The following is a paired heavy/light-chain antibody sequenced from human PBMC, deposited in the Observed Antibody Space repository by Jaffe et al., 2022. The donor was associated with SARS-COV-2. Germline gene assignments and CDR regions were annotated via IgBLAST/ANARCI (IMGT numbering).Light chain of an antibody. CDR2: LGS. CDR1: QSLLHSNGYNY. V-gene: IGKV2-28*01. Sequence: DIVMTQSPLSLPVTPGEPASISCRSSQSLLHSNGYNYLDWYLQKPGQSPQLLIYLGSNRASGVPDRFSGSGSGTDFTLKISRVEAEDVGVYYCMQALQTFTFGPGTKVDIK. J-gene: IGKJ3*01. CDR3: MQALQTFT.
Heavy chain of an antibody. D-gene: IGHD6-19*01. CDR2: ISGSGGST. Sequence: EVQLLESGGGLVQPGGSLRLSCAASGFTFSSYAMSWVRQAPGKGLEWVSAISGSGGSTYYADSVKGRFTISRDNSKNTLYLQMNSLRAEDTAVYYCAKGASSGWYRGYYYYYGMDVWGQGTTVTVSS. CDR3: AKGASSGWYRGYYYYYGMDV. V-gene: IGHV3-23*01. J-gene: IGHJ6*02. CDR1: GFTFSSYA.